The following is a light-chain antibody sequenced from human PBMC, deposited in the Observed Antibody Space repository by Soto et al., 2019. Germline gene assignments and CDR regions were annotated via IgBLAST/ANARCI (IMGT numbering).Light chain of an antibody. V-gene: IGLV2-8*01. CDR3: SSYAGSTVVV. J-gene: IGLJ2*01. Sequence: QSALTQPPSASGSPGQSVTIPCTGTSSDVGGYNYVSWYQQHPGKAPKLMIYEVSKRPSGVPDRFSGSKSGNTASLTVSGLQAEDEADYYCSSYAGSTVVVFGGGTKLTVL. CDR2: EVS. CDR1: SSDVGGYNY.